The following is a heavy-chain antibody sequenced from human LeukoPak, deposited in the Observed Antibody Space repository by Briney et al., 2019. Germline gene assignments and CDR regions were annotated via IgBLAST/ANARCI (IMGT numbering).Heavy chain of an antibody. V-gene: IGHV3-30*04. Sequence: GGSLTLSCEGSAFVFNSDSTHWVRQAPGKGLQWVAVISKDGTNTFYADSVKGRFSLARDNSKNTVYLRMNSLRPEDTSVYFCARGGFHESGGYYFSRDWYFDVWGRGTLVTVSS. CDR2: ISKDGTNT. CDR1: AFVFNSDS. CDR3: ARGGFHESGGYYFSRDWYFDV. J-gene: IGHJ2*01. D-gene: IGHD3-22*01.